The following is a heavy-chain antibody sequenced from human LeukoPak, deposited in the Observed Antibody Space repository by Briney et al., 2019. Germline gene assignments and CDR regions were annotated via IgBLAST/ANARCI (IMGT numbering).Heavy chain of an antibody. CDR1: EFTFSSFT. J-gene: IGHJ4*02. D-gene: IGHD6-19*01. CDR3: ARAPLHSNGWSFDY. V-gene: IGHV3-30*04. Sequence: GGSLRLSCAASEFTFSSFTMHWVRQAPGKGLEWVAVISYDGRNKYYAGSVKGRFTISRDNSKNTLYLQMNSLRPEDTAVYYCARAPLHSNGWSFDYWGQGTLVTVSS. CDR2: ISYDGRNK.